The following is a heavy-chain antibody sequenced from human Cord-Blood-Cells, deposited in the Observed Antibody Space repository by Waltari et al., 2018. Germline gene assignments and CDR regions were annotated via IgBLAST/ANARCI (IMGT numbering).Heavy chain of an antibody. CDR3: ARVPFITSDY. J-gene: IGHJ4*02. CDR1: GYTFTSYD. V-gene: IGHV1-8*01. CDR2: RKPNSGNT. Sequence: QVQLVQSGAEVKKPGASVKVSCKASGYTFTSYDINWVRQATGQGLEWMGVRKPNSGNTGYAQKFPGRGTMTRKTSISTAYMELSSLRSEDTAVYYCARVPFITSDYWGQGTLVTVSS.